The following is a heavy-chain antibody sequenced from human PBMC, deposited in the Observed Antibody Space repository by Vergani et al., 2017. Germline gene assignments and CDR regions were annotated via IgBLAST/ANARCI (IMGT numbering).Heavy chain of an antibody. CDR1: GFTFSSHA. Sequence: EVQLLQSEGAVVQPGGSLRLSCVASGFTFSSHAMSWVRQGHGQGLEWVSSIKNTGDSTHYADSVKGRFTISRDNSKNTLYLQMNSLSAGDTAVYYCAKANPRNSGYDYLYYCHAVDVWGQGTTVTVSS. CDR2: IKNTGDST. V-gene: IGHV3-23*01. J-gene: IGHJ6*02. D-gene: IGHD5-12*01. CDR3: AKANPRNSGYDYLYYCHAVDV.